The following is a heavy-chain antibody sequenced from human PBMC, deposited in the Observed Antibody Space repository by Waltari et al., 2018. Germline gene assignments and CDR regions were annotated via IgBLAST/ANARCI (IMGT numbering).Heavy chain of an antibody. CDR3: ARAGNMDV. Sequence: EVQLVESEGVSVQPGGSLRLSCEASGFTFSSYWMHWVRQAPGKGLVWVAHIHGGGSTTFYADSVKGRFTISRDNAKNTLYLQMDSLTADDTAVYYCARAGNMDVWGQGTTVTVSS. CDR2: IHGGGSTT. V-gene: IGHV3-74*01. CDR1: GFTFSSYW. D-gene: IGHD3-10*01. J-gene: IGHJ6*02.